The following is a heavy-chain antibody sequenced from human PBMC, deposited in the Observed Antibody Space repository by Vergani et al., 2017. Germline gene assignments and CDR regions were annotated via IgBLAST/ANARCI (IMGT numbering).Heavy chain of an antibody. Sequence: QLQLQESGPGLVKPSETLSLTCTVSGGSISSSSYYWGWIRQPPGKGLEWIGSIYYSGSTYYNPSLKSRVTISVDTSKNQFSLKLSSVTAADPAVYYCARRREYSGINYLHWGQGTLVTVSS. D-gene: IGHD1-26*01. CDR2: IYYSGST. CDR3: ARRREYSGINYLH. V-gene: IGHV4-39*01. CDR1: GGSISSSSYY. J-gene: IGHJ4*02.